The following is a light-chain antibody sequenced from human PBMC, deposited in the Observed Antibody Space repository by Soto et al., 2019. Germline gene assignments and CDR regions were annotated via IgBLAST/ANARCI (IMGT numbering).Light chain of an antibody. Sequence: QSVLTQPPSASGTPGQRVTISCSGSSSNIGSDTVNWYQQLPGTAPKLLIYSNNQRPSGVPVRFSGSKSGTSASLAISGLQSEDEADYYCATWDDSLSGVVFGEGTKLTVL. J-gene: IGLJ2*01. CDR1: SSNIGSDT. CDR2: SNN. V-gene: IGLV1-44*01. CDR3: ATWDDSLSGVV.